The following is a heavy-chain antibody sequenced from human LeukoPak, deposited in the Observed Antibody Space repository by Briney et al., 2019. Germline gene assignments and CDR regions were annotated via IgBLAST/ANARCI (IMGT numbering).Heavy chain of an antibody. CDR3: AREVGSYYDSSGSLDY. CDR1: GYTFTSYG. D-gene: IGHD3-22*01. V-gene: IGHV1-18*01. Sequence: ASVKVSCKASGYTFTSYGISWVRQAPGQGLEWMGWISAYNGNTNYAQKLQGRVTMTTDTSTSTAYMELRSLRSDDTAVYYCAREVGSYYDSSGSLDYWGQGTLVTVSS. CDR2: ISAYNGNT. J-gene: IGHJ4*02.